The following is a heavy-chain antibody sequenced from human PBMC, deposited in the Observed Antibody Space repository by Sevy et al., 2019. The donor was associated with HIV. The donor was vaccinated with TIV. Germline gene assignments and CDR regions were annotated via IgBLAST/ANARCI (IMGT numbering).Heavy chain of an antibody. CDR3: ARCQTSLYYHGRDV. J-gene: IGHJ6*02. Sequence: SETLSLTCTVSGGSVSSGSYYWSWIRQPPGKGLEWIGHIPYSGSTNYNPSLKSRMTISVDTSKNQFSLKLTSVSAADTAVSYCARCQTSLYYHGRDVWGQGTTVTVSS. CDR2: IPYSGST. V-gene: IGHV4-61*01. CDR1: GGSVSSGSYY.